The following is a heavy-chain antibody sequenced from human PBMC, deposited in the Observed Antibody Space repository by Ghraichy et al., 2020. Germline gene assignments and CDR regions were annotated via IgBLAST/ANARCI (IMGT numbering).Heavy chain of an antibody. CDR3: ARASRVVRFYYYDGMDV. V-gene: IGHV3-48*02. CDR1: GFTFSGYN. CDR2: ITSSGRSI. Sequence: GSLRLSCVGSGFTFSGYNMNWVRQSPGKGLEWVSYITSSGRSIFYAYSVKGRFTISRDNAKNSLSLQMNSLRDEDTAVYYCARASRVVRFYYYDGMDVWGQGTTVTVSS. D-gene: IGHD4-23*01. J-gene: IGHJ6*02.